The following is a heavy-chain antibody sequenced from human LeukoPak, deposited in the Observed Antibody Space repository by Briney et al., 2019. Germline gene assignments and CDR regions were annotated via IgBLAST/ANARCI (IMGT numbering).Heavy chain of an antibody. J-gene: IGHJ4*02. CDR1: GFTFSSYA. Sequence: GGSLRLSCAASGFTFSSYAMHWVRQAPGKGLEGVAVISYDGSNKYYVDSVKGRFTISRDNSKNTLYLQMNSLRAEGTAVYYCARDQGVTTYFDYWGQGTLVTVSS. V-gene: IGHV3-30*04. D-gene: IGHD4-17*01. CDR3: ARDQGVTTYFDY. CDR2: ISYDGSNK.